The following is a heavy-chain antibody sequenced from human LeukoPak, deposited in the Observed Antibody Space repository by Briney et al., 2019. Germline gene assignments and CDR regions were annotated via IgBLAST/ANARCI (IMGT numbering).Heavy chain of an antibody. CDR1: GYTFTSYG. D-gene: IGHD3-9*01. V-gene: IGHV1-18*01. Sequence: ASVKVSCKASGYTFTSYGISWVRQAPGQGLEWMGWINFYSGNIDYAQKFQGRVTMTTDTSTSTAYMELRSLRSDDTAVYHCARVGDILTGYPYYFDYWGQGTLVTVSS. CDR3: ARVGDILTGYPYYFDY. J-gene: IGHJ4*02. CDR2: INFYSGNI.